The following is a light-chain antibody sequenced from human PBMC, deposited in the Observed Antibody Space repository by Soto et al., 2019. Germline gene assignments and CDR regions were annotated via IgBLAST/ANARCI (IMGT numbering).Light chain of an antibody. CDR3: QQLNSYPFMYI. CDR1: QGISSY. J-gene: IGKJ2*01. V-gene: IGKV1-9*01. CDR2: AAS. Sequence: DIQLTQSPSFLSASVGDRVTITCRASQGISSYLAWYQQKPGKAPKLLIYAASTLQSGVPSRFSGSGSGTEFTLTISSLQPEDFATYYCQQLNSYPFMYIFGQGTKLEIK.